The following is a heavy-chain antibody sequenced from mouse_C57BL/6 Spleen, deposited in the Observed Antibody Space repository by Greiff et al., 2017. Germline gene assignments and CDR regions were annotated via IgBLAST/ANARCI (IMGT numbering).Heavy chain of an antibody. D-gene: IGHD1-1*01. J-gene: IGHJ3*01. CDR2: ISYDGSN. Sequence: EVQLQESGPGLVKPSQSLSLTCSVTGYSITSGYYWNWIRQFPGNKLEWMGYISYDGSNNYNPSLKNRISITRDTSKNQFFLKLNSVTTADTATYYCARNYYGSEFAYWGQGTLVTVSA. V-gene: IGHV3-6*01. CDR1: GYSITSGYY. CDR3: ARNYYGSEFAY.